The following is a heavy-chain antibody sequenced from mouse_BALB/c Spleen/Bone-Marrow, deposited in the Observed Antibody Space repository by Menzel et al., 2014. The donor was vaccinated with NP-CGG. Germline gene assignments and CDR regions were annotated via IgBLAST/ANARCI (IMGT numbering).Heavy chain of an antibody. J-gene: IGHJ4*01. CDR1: GYAFTNYW. CDR2: INPGSGGS. Sequence: VQLQQSGAELVRPGTSVKVSCKASGYAFTNYWIEWVKQRPGQGLEWIGVINPGSGGSNYNEKFKGKATLTADKSSSTAYMQLSSLTSDDSAVYCCVREMTRYAMDYWGQGTSVTVSS. CDR3: VREMTRYAMDY. V-gene: IGHV1-54*01.